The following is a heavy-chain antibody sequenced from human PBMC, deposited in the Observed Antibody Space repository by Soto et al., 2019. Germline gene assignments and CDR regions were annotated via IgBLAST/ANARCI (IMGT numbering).Heavy chain of an antibody. V-gene: IGHV4-34*01. CDR1: GGSFRGYY. Sequence: QVHLQQWGAGLLKPSETLSLTCAVYGGSFRGYYWSWILQPPVKGLEWIGEINHSGSTNYNPSIKSRVTISVDTSKNQFSLKLSSVTAADTAVYYCARGRGIAAAGGFDYWGQGTLVTVSS. D-gene: IGHD6-13*01. J-gene: IGHJ4*02. CDR3: ARGRGIAAAGGFDY. CDR2: INHSGST.